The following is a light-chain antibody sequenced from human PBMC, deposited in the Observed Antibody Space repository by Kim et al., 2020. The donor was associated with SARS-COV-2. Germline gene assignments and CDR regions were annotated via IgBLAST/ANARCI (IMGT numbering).Light chain of an antibody. CDR2: KDS. Sequence: SYELTQPSPVSVSPGQTARITCSGDVLAKRYARWFQQKPGQAPLLVIYKDSKRPSGIPERFSGSSSGTTVTLTISGAQVEDEADYYCYSAADNNWLFGGGTQLTVL. CDR3: YSAADNNWL. CDR1: VLAKRY. V-gene: IGLV3-27*01. J-gene: IGLJ3*02.